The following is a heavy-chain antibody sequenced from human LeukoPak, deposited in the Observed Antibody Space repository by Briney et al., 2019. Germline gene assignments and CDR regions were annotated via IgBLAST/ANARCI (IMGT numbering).Heavy chain of an antibody. J-gene: IGHJ4*02. V-gene: IGHV4-38-2*02. CDR3: ARAGYSSGKYYFDY. CDR1: GYSISSGYY. D-gene: IGHD6-19*01. CDR2: IYHSGST. Sequence: SETLSLTCTVSGYSISSGYYWGWIRPPPGKGLEWIGSIYHSGSTYYNPSLKSRVTISVDTSKNQFSLKLSSVTAADTAVYYCARAGYSSGKYYFDYWGQGTLVTVSS.